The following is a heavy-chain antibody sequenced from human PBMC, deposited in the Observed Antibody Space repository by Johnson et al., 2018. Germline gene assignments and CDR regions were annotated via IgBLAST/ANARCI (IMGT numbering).Heavy chain of an antibody. CDR1: GFTFSSYG. J-gene: IGHJ6*03. Sequence: QVQLVESGGGVVQPGRSLRLSCAASGFTFSSYGMHWVRQAPGKGLEWVAVIWYDGSNKYYADSVKGRFTISRDNAKNTLYLRMNSLRAEDTAVYYCERGPGLATLGYYYYMDVWGKGTTVTVSS. CDR2: IWYDGSNK. CDR3: ERGPGLATLGYYYYMDV. V-gene: IGHV3-33*01. D-gene: IGHD6-19*01.